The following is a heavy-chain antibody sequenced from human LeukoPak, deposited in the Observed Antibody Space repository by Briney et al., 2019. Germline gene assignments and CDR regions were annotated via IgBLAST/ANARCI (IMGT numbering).Heavy chain of an antibody. J-gene: IGHJ3*02. Sequence: GGSLRLSCAASGFTFSSYSMNWVRQAPGKGLEWVSGVSPSGDITYYADSVMGRFTISRDNRKSTVSLQMNSLRAEDTALYYCARESPTMGVSFDIWGQGTMVTVSS. CDR1: GFTFSSYS. V-gene: IGHV3-23*01. CDR3: ARESPTMGVSFDI. CDR2: VSPSGDIT. D-gene: IGHD4/OR15-4a*01.